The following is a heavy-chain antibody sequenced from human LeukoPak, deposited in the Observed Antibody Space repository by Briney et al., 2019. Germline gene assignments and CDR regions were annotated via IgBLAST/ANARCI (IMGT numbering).Heavy chain of an antibody. CDR3: ARLLPPINYYDDSGNWGFFDY. D-gene: IGHD3-22*01. Sequence: PSETLSLTCTVSGGSISSDIDYWGWIRQPPGRGLEWIGSIYYSGSTYYNPSLKSRVTISVDTSKNQFSLKLSSVTAADTAVYYCARLLPPINYYDDSGNWGFFDYWGQGTLVTVSS. J-gene: IGHJ4*02. V-gene: IGHV4-39*07. CDR1: GGSISSDIDY. CDR2: IYYSGST.